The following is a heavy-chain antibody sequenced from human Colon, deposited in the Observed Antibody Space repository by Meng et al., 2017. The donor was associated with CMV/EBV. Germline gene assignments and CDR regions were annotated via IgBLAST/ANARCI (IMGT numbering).Heavy chain of an antibody. CDR1: GFIFSNYE. Sequence: GESLKISCAASGFIFSNYEMNWVRQAPGKGLEWVASIIGSGFYTYYADSVKGRFTISRDNSKNMIDLQMSNLTAEDTALYYCARGTQYSDFWSGFPYWGHGTLVTVSS. V-gene: IGHV3-23*01. CDR3: ARGTQYSDFWSGFPY. CDR2: IIGSGFYT. J-gene: IGHJ4*01. D-gene: IGHD3-3*01.